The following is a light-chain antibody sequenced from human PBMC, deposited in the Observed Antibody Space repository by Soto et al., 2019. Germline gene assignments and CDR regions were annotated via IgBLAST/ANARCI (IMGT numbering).Light chain of an antibody. CDR3: SSYAGSNILL. CDR2: EVS. CDR1: SSDLGGYNY. Sequence: QSVLTQPPSASGSPGQSVTISCTGTSSDLGGYNYVSWYQQHPGKAPKLMIYEVSKRPSGVPDRFSASKSGNTASLTVSGLQAEDEADYYCSSYAGSNILLFGGGTKLTVL. J-gene: IGLJ2*01. V-gene: IGLV2-8*01.